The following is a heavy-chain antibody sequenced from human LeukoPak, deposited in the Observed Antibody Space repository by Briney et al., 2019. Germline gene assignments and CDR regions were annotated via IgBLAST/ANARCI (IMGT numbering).Heavy chain of an antibody. J-gene: IGHJ3*02. Sequence: PSETLSLTCTVSGGSVNNYYWNWIRQPPGKGLEWIGYIYYSGGTNYNPSLKSRVTISVDTSKNQFSLRLSSVTAADTAVYYCARHSSHYYGSGSYYSGGPDAFDIWGQGTMVTVSS. CDR2: IYYSGGT. D-gene: IGHD3-10*01. CDR1: GGSVNNYY. V-gene: IGHV4-59*08. CDR3: ARHSSHYYGSGSYYSGGPDAFDI.